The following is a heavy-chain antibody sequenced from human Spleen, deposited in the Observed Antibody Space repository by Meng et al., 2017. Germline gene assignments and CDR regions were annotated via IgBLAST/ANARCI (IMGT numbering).Heavy chain of an antibody. V-gene: IGHV4-34*01. CDR1: GGSFSDYY. Sequence: VQLQRGGAGLLKPSETLSLTGVVSGGSFSDYYWSWIRQPPGKGLEWIGEINHSGSTNYNPSLERRATISVDTSQNNLSLKLSSVTAADSAVYYCARGPTTMAHDFDYWGQGTLVTVSS. D-gene: IGHD4-11*01. CDR3: ARGPTTMAHDFDY. CDR2: INHSGST. J-gene: IGHJ4*02.